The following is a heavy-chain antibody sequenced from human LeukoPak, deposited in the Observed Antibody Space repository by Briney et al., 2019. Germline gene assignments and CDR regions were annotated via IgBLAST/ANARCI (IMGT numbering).Heavy chain of an antibody. CDR1: GGSISSGGYY. Sequence: PSQTLSLTCTVSGGSISSGGYYWSWIRQHPGKGLEWIGYIYYSGSTYYNPSLKSRVTISVDTSKNQFSLKLSSVTAADTAVYYCARGGGSYDYYYYGMDVWGQGTTVTVSS. D-gene: IGHD1-26*01. V-gene: IGHV4-31*03. CDR3: ARGGGSYDYYYYGMDV. CDR2: IYYSGST. J-gene: IGHJ6*02.